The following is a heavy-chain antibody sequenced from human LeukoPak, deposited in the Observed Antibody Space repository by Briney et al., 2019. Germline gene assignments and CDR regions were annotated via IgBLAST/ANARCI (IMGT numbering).Heavy chain of an antibody. V-gene: IGHV4-38-2*02. CDR1: GGSISNYY. D-gene: IGHD5-18*01. J-gene: IGHJ4*02. Sequence: PSETLSLTCTVSGGSISNYYWSWIRQPPGKGLEWIGSIYHSGSTYYNPSLKSRVTISVDTSKNQFSLKLSSVTAADTAVYYCARGYSYGYSSYWGQGTLVTVSS. CDR2: IYHSGST. CDR3: ARGYSYGYSSY.